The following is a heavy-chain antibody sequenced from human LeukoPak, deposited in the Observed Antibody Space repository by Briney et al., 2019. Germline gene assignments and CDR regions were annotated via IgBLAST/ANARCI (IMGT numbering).Heavy chain of an antibody. CDR1: GYTFTSYG. V-gene: IGHV1-18*01. CDR2: ISAYNGNT. CDR3: ASLTPAGYSSSWYPESFDY. D-gene: IGHD6-13*01. Sequence: ASVKVSCKASGYTFTSYGISWVRQAPGQGLEWMGWISAYNGNTNYAQKFQGRVTMTRDTSISTAYMELSRLRSDDTAVYYCASLTPAGYSSSWYPESFDYWGQGTLVTVSS. J-gene: IGHJ4*02.